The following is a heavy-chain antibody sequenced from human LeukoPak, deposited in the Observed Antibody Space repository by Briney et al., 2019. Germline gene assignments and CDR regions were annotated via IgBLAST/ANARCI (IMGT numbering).Heavy chain of an antibody. CDR2: ISSSGSTI. CDR1: GFTFSSYE. CDR3: AGGVLRYFDWLPLDY. Sequence: GGSLRLSCAASGFTFSSYEMNWVRQAPGKGLEWVSYISSSGSTIYYADSVKGRFTISRENAKNSLYLQMNSLRAEDTAVYYCAGGVLRYFDWLPLDYWGQGTLVTVSS. V-gene: IGHV3-48*03. J-gene: IGHJ4*02. D-gene: IGHD3-9*01.